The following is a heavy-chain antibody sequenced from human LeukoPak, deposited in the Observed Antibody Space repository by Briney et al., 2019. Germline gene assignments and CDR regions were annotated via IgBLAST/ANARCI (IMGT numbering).Heavy chain of an antibody. CDR3: AELGITMIGGA. V-gene: IGHV3-48*04. Sequence: GGSLRLSCAASGFTFSTYNMNWVRQAPGQGLEWVSYISSSSTTIYYADSVKGRFTISRDNAKNSLYLQMNSLRAEDTAVYYCAELGITMIGGAWGKGTTVTISS. CDR1: GFTFSTYN. J-gene: IGHJ6*04. CDR2: ISSSSTTI. D-gene: IGHD3-10*02.